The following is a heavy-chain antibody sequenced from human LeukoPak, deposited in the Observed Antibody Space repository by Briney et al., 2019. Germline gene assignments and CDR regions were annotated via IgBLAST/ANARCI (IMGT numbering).Heavy chain of an antibody. CDR3: ARDGPTV. J-gene: IGHJ4*02. CDR1: GFTFSNYP. CDR2: ISVSDTT. V-gene: IGHV3-23*01. D-gene: IGHD4-11*01. Sequence: PGGSLRLSCAASGFTFSNYPMNWVRQAPGKGLEWISTISVSDTTHYTDSVRGRFTISRDNSKSTLYLHMNSLRAEDTAVYYCARDGPTVWGQGTLVTVSS.